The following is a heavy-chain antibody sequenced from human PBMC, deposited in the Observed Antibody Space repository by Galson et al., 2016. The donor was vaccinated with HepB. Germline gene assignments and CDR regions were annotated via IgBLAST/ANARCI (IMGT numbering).Heavy chain of an antibody. V-gene: IGHV1-24*01. J-gene: IGHJ4*02. CDR3: ATAYCGGNCFAGWTFDY. CDR1: GRTLSELP. Sequence: SVKVSCKVSGRTLSELPIHWVRQTPGRGLEWMASFDPEDGESVYAQRFQGRVTMTEDTSTDTAYMELSGLRSEDTAVYYCATAYCGGNCFAGWTFDYWGQGTQVTVSS. CDR2: FDPEDGES. D-gene: IGHD2-21*01.